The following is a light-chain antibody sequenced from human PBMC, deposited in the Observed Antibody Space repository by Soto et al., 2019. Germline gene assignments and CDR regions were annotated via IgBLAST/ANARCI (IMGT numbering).Light chain of an antibody. Sequence: QPVLTQAPSASASLGASVKLTCTLSSGHSSYAIAWHQQQPERGPRYLMKLNSDGSHNKGGGIPARFSGSSSGAERYLTISSLQSEDEADYYCQTWGTGILVFGGGTKLTVL. CDR2: LNSDGSH. J-gene: IGLJ2*01. CDR3: QTWGTGILV. V-gene: IGLV4-69*01. CDR1: SGHSSYA.